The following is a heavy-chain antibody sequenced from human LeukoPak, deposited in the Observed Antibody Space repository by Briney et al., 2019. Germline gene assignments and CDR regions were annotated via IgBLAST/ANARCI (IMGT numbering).Heavy chain of an antibody. V-gene: IGHV3-48*03. CDR3: AREGFASSWLYYYYYMDV. D-gene: IGHD6-13*01. CDR1: GFTFSSYE. J-gene: IGHJ6*03. CDR2: ISSSGSTI. Sequence: GGSLRLSCAASGFTFSSYEMNWVRQAPGKGLEWVSYISSSGSTIYYADSVKGRFTISRDNAKNSLYLQMNSLRPDDTAIYYCAREGFASSWLYYYYYMDVWGKGTTVTVSS.